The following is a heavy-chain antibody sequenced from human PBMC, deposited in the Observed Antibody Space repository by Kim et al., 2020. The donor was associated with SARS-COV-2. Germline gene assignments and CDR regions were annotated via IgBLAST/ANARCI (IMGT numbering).Heavy chain of an antibody. J-gene: IGHJ6*02. D-gene: IGHD3-22*01. CDR3: AKDRWRDYYDSREAGGMDV. CDR2: ISGSGGST. Sequence: GGSLRLSCAASGFTFSSYAMSWVRQAPGKGLEWVSAISGSGGSTYYADSVKGRFTISRDNSKNTLYLQMNSLRAEDTAVYYCAKDRWRDYYDSREAGGMDVWGQGTTVTVSS. CDR1: GFTFSSYA. V-gene: IGHV3-23*01.